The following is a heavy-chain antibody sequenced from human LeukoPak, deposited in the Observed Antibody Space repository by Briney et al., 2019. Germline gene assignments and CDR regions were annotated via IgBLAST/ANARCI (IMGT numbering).Heavy chain of an antibody. CDR2: ISAYNGNT. D-gene: IGHD4-17*01. CDR3: ARVGTYTYGDYYFDY. CDR1: VYTFTSCG. Sequence: ASVKVSRKSSVYTFTSCGICWVRQAPGQGLVWMGWISAYNGNTNYTQKLQGRVTMTTDTSTSTAYMELRSLRSDDTAVYYRARVGTYTYGDYYFDYWGQGTLVTVSS. V-gene: IGHV1-18*01. J-gene: IGHJ4*02.